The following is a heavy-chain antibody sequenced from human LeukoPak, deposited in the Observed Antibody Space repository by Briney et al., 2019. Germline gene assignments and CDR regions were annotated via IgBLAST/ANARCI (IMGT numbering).Heavy chain of an antibody. D-gene: IGHD3-22*01. CDR1: GFTFSSYE. J-gene: IGHJ3*02. CDR2: ISSSDSTI. V-gene: IGHV3-48*03. CDR3: ARDDSSGYSSRGVFDI. Sequence: GGSLRLSCAASGFTFSSYEMNWVRQAPGKGLEWVSYISSSDSTIYDADSVKGRFTISRDNAKNSLYLQMNSLRAEDTAVYYCARDDSSGYSSRGVFDIWGQGTMVTVSS.